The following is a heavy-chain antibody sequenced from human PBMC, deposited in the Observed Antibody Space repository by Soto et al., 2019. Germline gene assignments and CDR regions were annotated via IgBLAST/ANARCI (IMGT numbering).Heavy chain of an antibody. V-gene: IGHV3-30*18. D-gene: IGHD1-26*01. Sequence: GGSLRLSCVASGFTFSSTAMHWVRQAPGKGLEWVAVISYDGSNQYYADSMKGRLTISRDNSKNTLYLQMNSLRAEDTAVYYCAKATPPYFGSFSPWYFQHRGQGTLVTVSS. J-gene: IGHJ1*01. CDR3: AKATPPYFGSFSPWYFQH. CDR2: ISYDGSNQ. CDR1: GFTFSSTA.